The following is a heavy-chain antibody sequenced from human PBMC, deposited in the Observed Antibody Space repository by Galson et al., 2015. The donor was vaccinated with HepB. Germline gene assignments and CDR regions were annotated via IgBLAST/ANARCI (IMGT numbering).Heavy chain of an antibody. CDR2: IKEEGSEK. D-gene: IGHD3-22*01. V-gene: IGHV3-7*03. Sequence: SLRLSCAASGFTFSSSWMSWVRQAPGQGLEWVANIKEEGSEKYYVELVKGRVTISRDNAKKSLDLQMNSLRAEDTAVYYCATTYTSGPSLEAFESWGQGTMATVSS. J-gene: IGHJ3*02. CDR1: GFTFSSSW. CDR3: ATTYTSGPSLEAFES.